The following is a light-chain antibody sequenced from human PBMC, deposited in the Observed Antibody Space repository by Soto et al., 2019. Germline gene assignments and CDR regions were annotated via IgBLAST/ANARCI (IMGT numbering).Light chain of an antibody. CDR1: QGISSW. Sequence: DIQMTQSPSSVSASVGDRVTITCRASQGISSWLVWYQQKPGKAPNLLIYAASSLRSGVPSRFSGSGSGTDFTLTISSLQPEDFATYYCQQAYSFPLTSGGGTKVEIK. CDR2: AAS. V-gene: IGKV1-12*01. J-gene: IGKJ4*01. CDR3: QQAYSFPLT.